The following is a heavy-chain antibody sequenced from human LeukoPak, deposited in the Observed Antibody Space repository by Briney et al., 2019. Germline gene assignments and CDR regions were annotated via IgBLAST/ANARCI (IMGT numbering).Heavy chain of an antibody. D-gene: IGHD6-19*01. CDR2: IHYSGST. J-gene: IGHJ4*02. V-gene: IGHV4-39*01. Sequence: PSETLSLTCTVSGGSISSSSYYWGWIRQPPGKGLEWIGTIHYSGSTYYNPSLKSRVTISVDTSKNQFSLKLSSVTAADTAVYYCARGIAVAGTGFDYWGQGTLVTVSS. CDR1: GGSISSSSYY. CDR3: ARGIAVAGTGFDY.